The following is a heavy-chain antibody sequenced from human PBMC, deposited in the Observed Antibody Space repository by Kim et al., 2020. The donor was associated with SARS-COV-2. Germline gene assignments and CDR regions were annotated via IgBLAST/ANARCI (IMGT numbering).Heavy chain of an antibody. Sequence: DGSEKYYVDSVKGRFTISRDNAKNSLYLQMNSLRAEDTAVYYCARIRYSNWGQGTLVTVSS. V-gene: IGHV3-7*03. CDR3: ARIRYSN. D-gene: IGHD3-9*01. J-gene: IGHJ4*02. CDR2: DGSEK.